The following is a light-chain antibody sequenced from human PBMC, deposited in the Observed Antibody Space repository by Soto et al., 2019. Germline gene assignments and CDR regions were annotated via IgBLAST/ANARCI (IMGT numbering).Light chain of an antibody. J-gene: IGKJ1*01. V-gene: IGKV3-15*01. CDR3: HQYKNWPSWT. CDR1: QSISFN. Sequence: EIVMTQSPAALSVSPGERVTLSCRASQSISFNLAWYQQKPGQAPRLLIYIASTRAAGIPARFSGSGSGTEFTLTISSIPSQDSAIYYCHQYKNWPSWTFGHVTKVDIK. CDR2: IAS.